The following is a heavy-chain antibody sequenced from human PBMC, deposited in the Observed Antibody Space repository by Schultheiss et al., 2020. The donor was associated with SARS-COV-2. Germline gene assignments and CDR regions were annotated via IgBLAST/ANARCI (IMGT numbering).Heavy chain of an antibody. CDR3: ASINWNDSYYYGMDV. CDR2: ISYDGSNK. CDR1: GFTFSSYG. Sequence: GGSLRLSCAASGFTFSSYGMHWVRQAPGKGLEWVAVISYDGSNKYYADSVKGRFTISRDNSKNTLYLQMNSLRAEDTAVYYCASINWNDSYYYGMDVWGQGSTVTVSS. V-gene: IGHV3-30*03. D-gene: IGHD1-20*01. J-gene: IGHJ6*02.